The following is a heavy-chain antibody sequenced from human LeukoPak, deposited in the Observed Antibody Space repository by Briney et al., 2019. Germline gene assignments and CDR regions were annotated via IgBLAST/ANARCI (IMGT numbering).Heavy chain of an antibody. J-gene: IGHJ4*02. CDR1: GGSTSSSNYY. CDR2: IHYSGNT. D-gene: IGHD3-3*01. V-gene: IGHV4-39*01. Sequence: PSQTLSLTCTVSGGSTSSSNYYWGWIRQPPGKGLEWIGGIHYSGNTYYNPSLKSRVTISVDTSKNQFSLKLSSVTAADTAVYYCARLGAGPTYYDFWSGYSSFYFDYWGQGTLVTVSS. CDR3: ARLGAGPTYYDFWSGYSSFYFDY.